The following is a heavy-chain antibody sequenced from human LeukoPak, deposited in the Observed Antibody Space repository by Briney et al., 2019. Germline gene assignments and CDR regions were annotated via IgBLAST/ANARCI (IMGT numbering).Heavy chain of an antibody. Sequence: SETLSLTCTVSGGSISSSSYYWGWIRQPSGKGLEWIGSIYYSGSTYYNPSLKSRVTISVDTSKNQFSLKLSSVTAADTAVYYCARADYDFWSGYFSPPDVWGKGTTVTVSS. CDR3: ARADYDFWSGYFSPPDV. V-gene: IGHV4-39*01. J-gene: IGHJ6*04. D-gene: IGHD3-3*01. CDR1: GGSISSSSYY. CDR2: IYYSGST.